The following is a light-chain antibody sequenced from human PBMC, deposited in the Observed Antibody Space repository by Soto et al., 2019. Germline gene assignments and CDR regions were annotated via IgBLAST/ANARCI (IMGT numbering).Light chain of an antibody. CDR3: QQFGSSPGFT. V-gene: IGKV3-20*01. CDR1: QSINSRY. CDR2: GAS. Sequence: EIVLTQSPGTLSLSPGERATLSCRASQSINSRYLAWYQQKPGQAPRLLIYGASSRATGIPDRFSGSGSGTDFTLISSRLEPEDFAVYYCQQFGSSPGFTFGPGTKVDIK. J-gene: IGKJ3*01.